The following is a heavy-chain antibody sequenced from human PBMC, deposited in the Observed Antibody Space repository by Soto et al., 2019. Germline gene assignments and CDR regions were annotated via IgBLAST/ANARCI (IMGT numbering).Heavy chain of an antibody. CDR3: ARGYYDYVWGSYRLYYFDY. CDR1: GGSFSGYY. D-gene: IGHD3-16*02. J-gene: IGHJ4*02. V-gene: IGHV4-34*01. Sequence: SETLSLTCAVYGGSFSGYYWSWIRQPPGKGLEWIGEINHSGSTNYNPSPKSRVTISVDTSKNQFSLKLSSVTAADTAVYYCARGYYDYVWGSYRLYYFDYWGQGTLVTVSS. CDR2: INHSGST.